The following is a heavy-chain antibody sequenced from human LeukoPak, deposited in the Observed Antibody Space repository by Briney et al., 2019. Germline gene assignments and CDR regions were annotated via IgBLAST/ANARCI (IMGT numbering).Heavy chain of an antibody. CDR3: ASRYSSALYSLVG. J-gene: IGHJ4*02. CDR2: ISYSGTA. Sequence: SETLSLTCTVSRGSISSYYWSWIRQPPGKGLEWIGHISYSGTANYNPSLKSRLTISVDTSKNQFSLQLSSVTAADTAVYYCASRYSSALYSLVGWGQGTLVTVSS. D-gene: IGHD6-19*01. V-gene: IGHV4-59*08. CDR1: RGSISSYY.